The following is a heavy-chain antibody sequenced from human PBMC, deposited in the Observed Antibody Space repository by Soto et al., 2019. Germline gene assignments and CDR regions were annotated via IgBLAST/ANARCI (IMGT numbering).Heavy chain of an antibody. J-gene: IGHJ6*02. V-gene: IGHV3-53*01. CDR3: ARDPREKYGMDV. CDR1: EFVVSSNY. Sequence: ETLSRSGAASEFVVSSNYIRLVRQAPGKGLEWVSVIYSGGSTYYADSVKGQFTISRDNSKNTLYLQMNSLRVEDTAVYYCARDPREKYGMDVWGQGTTVTVSS. CDR2: IYSGGST.